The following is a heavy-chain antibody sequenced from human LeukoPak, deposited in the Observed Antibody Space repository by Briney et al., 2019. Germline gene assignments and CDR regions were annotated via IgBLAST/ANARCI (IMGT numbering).Heavy chain of an antibody. CDR2: IKQDGSEK. D-gene: IGHD7-27*01. CDR1: GFTFNNYW. J-gene: IGHJ6*02. V-gene: IGHV3-7*01. Sequence: GGSLRLSCAASGFTFNNYWMSWVRQAPGKGLEWVAIIKQDGSEKYYVDSVKGRFTIPRDNAKNSLYLQMNSLRAEDTAVYYRANHWGSYYYGMDVWGPGTTVAVSS. CDR3: ANHWGSYYYGMDV.